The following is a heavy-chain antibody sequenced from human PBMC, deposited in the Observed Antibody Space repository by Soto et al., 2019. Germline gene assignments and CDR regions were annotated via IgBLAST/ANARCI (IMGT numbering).Heavy chain of an antibody. Sequence: EVQRLESGGGLVQPGGSLRLSCVPSGFTFDTYAMSWVRQIPWKGLEWVSTISASGSSTYYADSVKGRFTISRDNFKKTLHLQLNSLTAEDAAVYYCAKRGPGSDYYYGLDVWGQGPTVTVSS. CDR2: ISASGSST. CDR1: GFTFDTYA. V-gene: IGHV3-23*01. J-gene: IGHJ6*02. CDR3: AKRGPGSDYYYGLDV. D-gene: IGHD2-15*01.